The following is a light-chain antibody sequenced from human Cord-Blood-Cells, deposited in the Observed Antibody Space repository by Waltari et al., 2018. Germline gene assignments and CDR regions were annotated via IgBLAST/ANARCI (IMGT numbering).Light chain of an antibody. CDR2: RNN. Sequence: QSVLTQPPSASGTPGQRVTISCSGSSSNIGSNTVNWYQQLPGTAPKLLIYRNNQRPSGVPDRFSGSKSGTSASVAISGLQAEDEADYYCAAWDDSLNGVVFGGGTKLTVL. V-gene: IGLV1-44*01. CDR3: AAWDDSLNGVV. CDR1: SSNIGSNT. J-gene: IGLJ2*01.